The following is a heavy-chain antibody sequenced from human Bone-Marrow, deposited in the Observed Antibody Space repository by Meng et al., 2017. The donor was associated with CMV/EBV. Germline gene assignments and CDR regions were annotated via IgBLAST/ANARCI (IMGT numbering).Heavy chain of an antibody. J-gene: IGHJ4*02. CDR1: GFTFSGSA. V-gene: IGHV3-73*01. Sequence: GGPLKIYCADSGFTFSGSAMHWVRQASGKGLEWVGRIRSKANSYATAYAASVKGRFTISRDNSKDTAYLQLNSLQTEDTAVYYCIQTGASGSSGYWGQGTLVTVSS. D-gene: IGHD1-26*01. CDR3: IQTGASGSSGY. CDR2: IRSKANSYAT.